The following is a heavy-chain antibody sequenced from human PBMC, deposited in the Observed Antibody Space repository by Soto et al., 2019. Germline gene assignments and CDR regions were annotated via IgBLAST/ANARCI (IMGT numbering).Heavy chain of an antibody. CDR1: GYTFTNYG. CDR3: ARDHPFIVATMSIDF. CDR2: ISPYNGHT. V-gene: IGHV1-18*01. Sequence: QVQLAQSGGEVKKLGASLKVSCKASGYTFTNYGISWVRQAPGQGLELMGWISPYNGHTNSAQKFQDRMSMTTDTSTATAYMELRSLRTDDTAVYYCARDHPFIVATMSIDFWGQGTLVSVSS. D-gene: IGHD5-12*01. J-gene: IGHJ4*02.